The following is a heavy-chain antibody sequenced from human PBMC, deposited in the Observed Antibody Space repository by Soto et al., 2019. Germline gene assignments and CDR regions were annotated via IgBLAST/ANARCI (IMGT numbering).Heavy chain of an antibody. D-gene: IGHD3-16*02. V-gene: IGHV3-21*01. Sequence: PGGSLRLSCAASGFTFSSYSMNWVRQAPGKGLEWVSSISSSSSYIYYADSVKGRFTISRDNAKNSLFLQMNSLRAEDTAVYYCARDFRRDYIWGSYRYFDYWGQGTLVTVS. J-gene: IGHJ4*02. CDR2: ISSSSSYI. CDR3: ARDFRRDYIWGSYRYFDY. CDR1: GFTFSSYS.